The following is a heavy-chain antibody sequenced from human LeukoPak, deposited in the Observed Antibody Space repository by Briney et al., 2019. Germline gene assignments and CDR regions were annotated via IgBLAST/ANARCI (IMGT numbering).Heavy chain of an antibody. CDR1: GFTFINYA. V-gene: IGHV3-23*01. J-gene: IGHJ5*02. CDR2: VGGSGANT. D-gene: IGHD3/OR15-3a*01. Sequence: GGSLRLSRAASGFTFINYAESWVRQAPGKGLEWVLSVGGSGANTFYADSVKGRFTISRDISKDTLYLRMNSLRAEDTAIYYCAKGGIERFGLVPDWFDTWGPGTLVTVSS. CDR3: AKGGIERFGLVPDWFDT.